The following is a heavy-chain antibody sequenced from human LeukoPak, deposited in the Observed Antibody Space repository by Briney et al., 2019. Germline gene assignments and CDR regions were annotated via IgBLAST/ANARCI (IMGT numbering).Heavy chain of an antibody. V-gene: IGHV3-23*01. D-gene: IGHD4-17*01. J-gene: IGHJ4*02. Sequence: GGSLRLSCAASGFPFSSYAMSGVRQAPGKGLEWVSVIISGGSTNYADSVKGRFTISRDNSKNTLYLQMDSLRAEDTAVYYCAKDMTTVTRGRLDYWGQGTLVTVSS. CDR1: GFPFSSYA. CDR2: IISGGST. CDR3: AKDMTTVTRGRLDY.